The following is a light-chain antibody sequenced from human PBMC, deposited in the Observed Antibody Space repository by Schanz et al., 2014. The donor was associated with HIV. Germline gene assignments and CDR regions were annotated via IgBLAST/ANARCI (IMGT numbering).Light chain of an antibody. J-gene: IGLJ3*02. CDR2: SNN. CDR3: AAWDAPWDDSLSGWV. Sequence: QSALTQPPSVSGTPGQRVTISCSGSSSNIESYSVYWYQQLPGTAPKLLIQSNNQRPSGVPDRFSGSKSGTSASLAISGLQSEDEGDYYCAAWDAPWDDSLSGWVFGGGTKLDRP. V-gene: IGLV1-44*01. CDR1: SSNIESYS.